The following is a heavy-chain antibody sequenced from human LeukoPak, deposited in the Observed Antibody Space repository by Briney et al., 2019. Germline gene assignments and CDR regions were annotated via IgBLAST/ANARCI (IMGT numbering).Heavy chain of an antibody. J-gene: IGHJ4*02. D-gene: IGHD3/OR15-3a*01. Sequence: ASVKVSCKASGYTFTGYYMHWVRQAPGQGLEWMGWINPNSGGTNYAQKFQGRVTMTRDTSISTAYMELSRLRSDDTAVYYCAPSGETTYDFYMWYFDYWGQGTLVTVSS. CDR2: INPNSGGT. V-gene: IGHV1-2*02. CDR1: GYTFTGYY. CDR3: APSGETTYDFYMWYFDY.